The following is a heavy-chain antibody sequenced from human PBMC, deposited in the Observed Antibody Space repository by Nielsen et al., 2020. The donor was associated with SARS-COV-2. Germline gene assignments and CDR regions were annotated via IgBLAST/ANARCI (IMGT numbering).Heavy chain of an antibody. D-gene: IGHD5-24*01. CDR1: GFTFSSYS. V-gene: IGHV3-21*01. CDR2: ISSSSSYI. CDR3: ASLPLQMATTGGDAFDI. Sequence: GESLKISCAASGFTFSSYSMNWVRQAPGKGLEWVSSISSSSSYIYYADSVKGRFTISRDNAKNSLYLQMNSLRAEDTAVYYCASLPLQMATTGGDAFDIWGQGTMVTVSS. J-gene: IGHJ3*02.